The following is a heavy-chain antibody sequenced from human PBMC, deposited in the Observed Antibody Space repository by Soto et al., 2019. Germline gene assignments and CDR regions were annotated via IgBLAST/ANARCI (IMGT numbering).Heavy chain of an antibody. CDR3: AREGGYDYYYGMDV. CDR2: ISAYNGNT. V-gene: IGHV1-18*01. D-gene: IGHD5-12*01. J-gene: IGHJ6*02. CDR1: GYTLTSYG. Sequence: QVQLVQSGAEVKKPGASVKVSCKASGYTLTSYGISWARQAPGQGLEWMGWISAYNGNTKYAQKLQGRVTMTTDTSRSTAYRELRSLRSDDTAVYYCAREGGYDYYYGMDVWGQGTTVTVSS.